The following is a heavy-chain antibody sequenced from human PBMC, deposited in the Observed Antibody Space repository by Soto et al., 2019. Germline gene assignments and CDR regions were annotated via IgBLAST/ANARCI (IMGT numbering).Heavy chain of an antibody. J-gene: IGHJ4*02. CDR2: ISYDGSNK. CDR1: GFTFSSYA. CDR3: ARGDTHDYGDMPMV. Sequence: GGSLRLSCAASGFTFSSYAMHWVRQAPGKGLEWVAVISYDGSNKYYADSVKGRFTISRDNSKNTLYLQMNSLRAEDTAVYYCARGDTHDYGDMPMVWGQGTLVTVSS. V-gene: IGHV3-30-3*01. D-gene: IGHD4-17*01.